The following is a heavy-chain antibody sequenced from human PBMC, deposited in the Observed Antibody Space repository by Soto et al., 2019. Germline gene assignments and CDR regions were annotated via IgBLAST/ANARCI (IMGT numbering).Heavy chain of an antibody. D-gene: IGHD3-3*01. CDR1: GGTFSSYA. Sequence: SVKVSCKAAGGTFSSYAISWVRQAPGQGLEWVGGIIPIFGTANYAQKFQGRVTITADESTSTAYMELSSLRSEDTAVYYCARVFTIFGVASDAFDIWGQGTMVTVSS. V-gene: IGHV1-69*13. CDR2: IIPIFGTA. J-gene: IGHJ3*02. CDR3: ARVFTIFGVASDAFDI.